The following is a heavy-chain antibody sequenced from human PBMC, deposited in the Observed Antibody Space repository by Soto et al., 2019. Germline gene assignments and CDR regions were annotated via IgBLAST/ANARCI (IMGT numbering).Heavy chain of an antibody. CDR1: GFTFSLSA. J-gene: IGHJ4*02. Sequence: VGSLRLSCATSGFTFSLSAVHWVRQAPGKGLEWVALISYDGVNIFYGNSVKGRFTISRDNSKNTLYLQMNSLRPEDTAMYFCATDLAARYFFDNWGQGTLVTVSS. CDR3: ATDLAARYFFDN. CDR2: ISYDGVNI. V-gene: IGHV3-30-3*01. D-gene: IGHD6-13*01.